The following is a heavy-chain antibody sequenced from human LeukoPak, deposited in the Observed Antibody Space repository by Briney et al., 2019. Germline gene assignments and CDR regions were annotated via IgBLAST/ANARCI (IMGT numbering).Heavy chain of an antibody. Sequence: SETLSLTCTVSGGSISSYYWSWIRQPPGKGLEWIGYTYYSGSTKYNPSLKSRVTISVDAPKTQFSLKLNSVTAADTAVYYCARGSRELYYFDYWGQGTLVTVSS. CDR1: GGSISSYY. CDR3: ARGSRELYYFDY. V-gene: IGHV4-59*01. D-gene: IGHD1-7*01. CDR2: TYYSGST. J-gene: IGHJ4*02.